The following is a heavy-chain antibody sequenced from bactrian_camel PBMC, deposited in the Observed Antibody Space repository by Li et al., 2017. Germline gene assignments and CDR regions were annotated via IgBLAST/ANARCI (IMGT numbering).Heavy chain of an antibody. CDR2: ISPGGAST. D-gene: IGHD3*01. CDR1: GSTSSYDY. J-gene: IGHJ4*01. V-gene: IGHV3S54*01. CDR3: AAAGGGWTSQGAFLPENYDR. Sequence: HVQLVESGGGSVQAGGSLNLSCVGSGSTSSYDYMGWFRQAPGNEREGVAAISPGGASTYYIDSVKGRFTISRNNAENMLFLRMDNLKPQDSGMYSCAAAGGGWTSQGAFLPENYDRWGQGTQVTVS.